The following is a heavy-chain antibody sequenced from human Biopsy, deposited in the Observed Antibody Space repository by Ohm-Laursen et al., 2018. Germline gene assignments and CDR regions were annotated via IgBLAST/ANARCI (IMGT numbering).Heavy chain of an antibody. Sequence: GSLRLSCAASGFMFSATCMSWVRQAPGKGLEWVANINPDGSVKYFADSVKGRFTISRDNAENSMYLQMSSLTVGDTAVYYCARDERWGQGTLVTVSS. V-gene: IGHV3-7*01. CDR1: GFMFSATC. CDR3: ARDER. J-gene: IGHJ4*02. D-gene: IGHD5-24*01. CDR2: INPDGSVK.